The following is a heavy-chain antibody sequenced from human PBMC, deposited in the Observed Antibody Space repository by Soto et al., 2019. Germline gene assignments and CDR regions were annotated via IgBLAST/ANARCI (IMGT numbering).Heavy chain of an antibody. J-gene: IGHJ4*02. V-gene: IGHV3-23*01. CDR2: ISGSGGST. CDR3: AKVSVAGTQVPLRYYFDY. CDR1: GFTFSSYA. D-gene: IGHD6-19*01. Sequence: GGSRRLSCAASGFTFSSYAMSWVRQAPGKGLEWVSAISGSGGSTHYADSVKGRFTISRDNSKNTLYLQMNSLRAEDTAVYYCAKVSVAGTQVPLRYYFDYWGQGTLVTVSS.